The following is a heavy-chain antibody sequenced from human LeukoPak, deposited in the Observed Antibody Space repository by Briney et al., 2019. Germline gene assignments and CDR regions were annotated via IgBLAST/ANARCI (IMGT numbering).Heavy chain of an antibody. CDR3: ARVNGDYYYGMDV. J-gene: IGHJ6*02. CDR2: IYHSGST. D-gene: IGHD4-17*01. CDR1: GGSISSGGYS. V-gene: IGHV4-30-2*01. Sequence: SETLSLTCAVSGGSISSGGYSWSWIRQPPGKGLEWIGYIYHSGSTYYNPSLKSRVTISVDRSKNQFSLKLSSATAADTAVYYCARVNGDYYYGMDVWGQGTTVTVSS.